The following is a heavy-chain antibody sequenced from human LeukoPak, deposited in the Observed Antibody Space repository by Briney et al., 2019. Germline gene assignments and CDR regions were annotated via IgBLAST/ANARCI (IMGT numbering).Heavy chain of an antibody. J-gene: IGHJ4*02. CDR3: ARDPSAQGYAIDY. Sequence: GGSLRLSCAASGFTFSSYWMSWVRQAPGKGLEWVANIKQEGSEKYYVDSVKGRFTISRDNAKNSLYLQMNSLRAEDTAVYYCARDPSAQGYAIDYWGQGTLVTVSS. CDR1: GFTFSSYW. CDR2: IKQEGSEK. D-gene: IGHD2-15*01. V-gene: IGHV3-7*01.